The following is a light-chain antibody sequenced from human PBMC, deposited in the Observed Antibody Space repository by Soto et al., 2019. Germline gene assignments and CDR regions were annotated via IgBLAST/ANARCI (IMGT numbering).Light chain of an antibody. CDR3: QQYNSYSSIT. CDR1: QSISSW. Sequence: DIQITQSPSMLSAFVGDRVTITCRASQSISSWLAWYQQKPGKAPKLLIYKSSSLQSGVPSRFSGSGSGTEFTLTISSLQPDDFATYYCQQYNSYSSITFGQGTRLEIK. V-gene: IGKV1-5*03. CDR2: KSS. J-gene: IGKJ5*01.